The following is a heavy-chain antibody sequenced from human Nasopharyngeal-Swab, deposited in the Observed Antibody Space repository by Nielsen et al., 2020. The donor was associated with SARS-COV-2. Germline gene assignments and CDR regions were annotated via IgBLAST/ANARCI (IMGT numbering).Heavy chain of an antibody. CDR1: GFTFSSYE. CDR3: ATIFGVPY. D-gene: IGHD3-3*01. CDR2: INSDGSST. V-gene: IGHV3-74*01. J-gene: IGHJ4*02. Sequence: GESLKISCAASGFTFSSYEMNWVRQAPGKGLVWVSRINSDGSSTSYADSVKGRFTISRDNAKNTLYLQMNSLRAEDTAVYYRATIFGVPYWGQGTLVTVSS.